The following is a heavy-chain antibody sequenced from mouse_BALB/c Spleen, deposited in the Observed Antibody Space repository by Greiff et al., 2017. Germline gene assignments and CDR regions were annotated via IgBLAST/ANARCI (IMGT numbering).Heavy chain of an antibody. CDR2: ILPGSGST. D-gene: IGHD2-3*01. J-gene: IGHJ2*01. CDR1: GYTFSSYW. CDR3: ARSAVYDGYYVY. Sequence: QVQLKESGAELMKPGASVKISCKATGYTFSSYWIEWVKQRPGHGLEWIGEILPGSGSTNYNEKFKGKATFTADTSSNTAYMQLSSLTSEDSAVYYCARSAVYDGYYVYWGQGTTLTVSS. V-gene: IGHV1-9*01.